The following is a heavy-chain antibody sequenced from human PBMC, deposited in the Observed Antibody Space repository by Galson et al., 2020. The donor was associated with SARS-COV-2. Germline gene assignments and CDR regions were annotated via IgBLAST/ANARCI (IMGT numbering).Heavy chain of an antibody. CDR2: IRSKAYGGTT. J-gene: IGHJ4*02. CDR3: TRWGPTARRLDY. Sequence: GESLKISCTASGFTFGDYAMSWFRQAPGKGLEWVGFIRSKAYGGTTEYAASVKGRFTISRDDSKSIAYLQMNSLKTEDTAVYYCTRWGPTARRLDYWGQGTLVTVSS. D-gene: IGHD3-16*01. V-gene: IGHV3-49*03. CDR1: GFTFGDYA.